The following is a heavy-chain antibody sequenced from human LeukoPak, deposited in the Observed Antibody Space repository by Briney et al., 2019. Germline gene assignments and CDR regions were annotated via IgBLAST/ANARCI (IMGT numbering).Heavy chain of an antibody. J-gene: IGHJ4*01. V-gene: IGHV4-59*08. CDR1: GASINNNF. D-gene: IGHD3-22*01. Sequence: SETLSLTCTVSGASINNNFWTWIRQPPGKGLEWIGYIYSSGSANYNPSLKGRVIISGDTSKNQISLNLTPVTAADTAVYFCARHRDYYDTWGHGTLVTVSS. CDR2: IYSSGSA. CDR3: ARHRDYYDT.